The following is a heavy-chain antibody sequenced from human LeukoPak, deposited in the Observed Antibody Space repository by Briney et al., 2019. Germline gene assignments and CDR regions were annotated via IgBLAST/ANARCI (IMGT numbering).Heavy chain of an antibody. Sequence: ASVKVSCKASGYTFTGYYMHWVRQAPGQGLEWMGWINPNSGGTNYAQKFQGRVTMTRDTSISTAYMELTSLRSDDTAVYYCARGVRGSGGLVAFDIWGQGTMVTVSS. D-gene: IGHD2-15*01. CDR1: GYTFTGYY. CDR3: ARGVRGSGGLVAFDI. CDR2: INPNSGGT. V-gene: IGHV1-2*02. J-gene: IGHJ3*02.